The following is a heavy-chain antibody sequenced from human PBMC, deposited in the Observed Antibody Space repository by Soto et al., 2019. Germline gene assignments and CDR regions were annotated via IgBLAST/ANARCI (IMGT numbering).Heavy chain of an antibody. CDR1: GFTFSSYG. J-gene: IGHJ4*02. CDR3: ARGPGGRSYYFDY. Sequence: GGSLRLSCAASGFTFSSYGVHWVRQAPGKGLEWVAVIWYDGSNKYYADSVKGRFTISRDNSKNTLYLQMNSLRAEDTAVYYCARGPGGRSYYFDYWGQGTLVTVSS. D-gene: IGHD3-16*01. V-gene: IGHV3-33*01. CDR2: IWYDGSNK.